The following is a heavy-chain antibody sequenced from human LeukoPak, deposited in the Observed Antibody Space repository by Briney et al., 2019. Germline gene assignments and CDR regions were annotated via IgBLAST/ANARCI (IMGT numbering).Heavy chain of an antibody. CDR2: IYTSGST. V-gene: IGHV4-61*02. J-gene: IGHJ5*02. CDR3: ARELGYCSSTSCYLDP. Sequence: SSETLPLTCTVSGGSISSGSYYWSWIRQPAGKGLEWIGRIYTSGSTNYNPSLKSRVTISVDTSKNQFSLKLSSVTAADTAVYYCARELGYCSSTSCYLDPWGQGTLVTVSS. D-gene: IGHD2-2*01. CDR1: GGSISSGSYY.